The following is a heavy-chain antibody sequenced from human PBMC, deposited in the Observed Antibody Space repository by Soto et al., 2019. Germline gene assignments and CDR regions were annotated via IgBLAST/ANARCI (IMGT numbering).Heavy chain of an antibody. D-gene: IGHD1-1*01. V-gene: IGHV3-23*01. J-gene: IGHJ4*02. CDR2: ISVRGDTT. CDR3: PKDKPGTTSFDY. CDR1: GFTISSNA. Sequence: EVQLLESGGGLVQPGGSLRLSCAASGFTISSNAMYWVRQAPGKRLEWVSAISVRGDTTHYADSVKGRFTISRDTSKNTLYLQLNALRAVDTAVSDCPKDKPGTTSFDYWGQGSLVCVSS.